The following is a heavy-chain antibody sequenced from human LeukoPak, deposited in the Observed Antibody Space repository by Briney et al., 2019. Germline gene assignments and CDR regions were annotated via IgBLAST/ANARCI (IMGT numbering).Heavy chain of an antibody. CDR2: ISSSSSYI. CDR3: AKDRGSSGWNGLDY. Sequence: PGGSLRLSCAASGFTFSSYGMHWVRQAPGKGLEWVSSISSSSSYIYYADSVKGRFTISRDNSKNTLYLQMISLRAEDTAVYYCAKDRGSSGWNGLDYWGQGTLVTVSS. V-gene: IGHV3-21*04. CDR1: GFTFSSYG. J-gene: IGHJ4*02. D-gene: IGHD6-19*01.